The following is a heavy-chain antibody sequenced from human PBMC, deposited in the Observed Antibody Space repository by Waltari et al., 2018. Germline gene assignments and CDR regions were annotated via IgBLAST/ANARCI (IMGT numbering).Heavy chain of an antibody. D-gene: IGHD6-13*01. J-gene: IGHJ6*01. V-gene: IGHV4-38-2*01. Sequence: VHLQESGPGLVKPSETLSLTCGVSDYSIRSGYFWGWTRQPPGKGLEWIGSWYRSGSTYYNPSLQSRVTISADTSKNQFSLNLTSVTAADTAMYYCARVSSSWYLGDYFYYGVDVWGQGATVTVSS. CDR3: ARVSSSWYLGDYFYYGVDV. CDR2: WYRSGST. CDR1: DYSIRSGYF.